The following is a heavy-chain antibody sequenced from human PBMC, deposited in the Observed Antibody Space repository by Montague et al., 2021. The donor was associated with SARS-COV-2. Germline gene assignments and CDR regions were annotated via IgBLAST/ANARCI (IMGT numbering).Heavy chain of an antibody. D-gene: IGHD3-22*01. CDR2: IYYTGST. Sequence: SETLSLTGTVSGGSISSSSYYWGWIRQPPGKGLEWIGSIYYTGSTYYNPSLKSRVTISVDTSKNRFSLKLSSVTAADTAVYYCARDTRIAMLVVVTCYGVDDWGQGTTVTVSS. CDR3: ARDTRIAMLVVVTCYGVDD. V-gene: IGHV4-39*07. J-gene: IGHJ6*02. CDR1: GGSISSSSYY.